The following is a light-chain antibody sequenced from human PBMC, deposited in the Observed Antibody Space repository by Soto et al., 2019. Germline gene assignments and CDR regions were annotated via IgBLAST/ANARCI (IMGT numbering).Light chain of an antibody. CDR3: QQYNSWPPIT. J-gene: IGKJ5*01. V-gene: IGKV3-15*01. CDR1: QSVSSN. Sequence: RVMTQSPATLSVSPWESATLSCRASQSVSSNLAWYQQKPGQAPRLLIYGASTRATAIPARFSGSGSGTEFTLTISSLQSEDFAVYYCQQYNSWPPITFGQGTRLAI. CDR2: GAS.